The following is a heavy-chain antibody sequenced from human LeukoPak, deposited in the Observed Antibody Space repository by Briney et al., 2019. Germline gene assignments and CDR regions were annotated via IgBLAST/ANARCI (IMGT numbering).Heavy chain of an antibody. J-gene: IGHJ4*02. D-gene: IGHD2-15*01. CDR3: ARGRDIVVVVAATRRRDYFDY. V-gene: IGHV4-34*01. CDR1: GGSFSGYY. CDR2: INHSGST. Sequence: SETLSLTCAVYGGSFSGYYWSWIRQPPGKGLEWIGEINHSGSTNYNPSLESRVTISVDTSKNQFSLKLSSVTAADTAVYYCARGRDIVVVVAATRRRDYFDYWGQGTLVTVSS.